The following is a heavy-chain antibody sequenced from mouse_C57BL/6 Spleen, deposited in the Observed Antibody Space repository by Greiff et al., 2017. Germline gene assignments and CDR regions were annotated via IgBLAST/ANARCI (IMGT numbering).Heavy chain of an antibody. V-gene: IGHV5-12*01. Sequence: EVHLVESGGGLVQPGGSLKLSCAASGFTFSDYYMYWVRQTPEKRLEWVAYISNGGGSTYYPDTVKGRFTISRDNAKNTLYLQMSRLKSEDTAMYYCARWGYGSSSHYYFDYWGQGNTLTVSS. CDR1: GFTFSDYY. CDR2: ISNGGGST. D-gene: IGHD1-1*01. J-gene: IGHJ2*01. CDR3: ARWGYGSSSHYYFDY.